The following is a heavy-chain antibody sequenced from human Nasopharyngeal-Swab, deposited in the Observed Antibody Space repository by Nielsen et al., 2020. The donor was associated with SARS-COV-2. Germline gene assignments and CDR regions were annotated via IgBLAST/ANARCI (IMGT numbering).Heavy chain of an antibody. CDR2: IKQDGSEK. D-gene: IGHD6-13*01. V-gene: IGHV3-7*01. CDR1: GFTFSSYW. J-gene: IGHJ6*02. CDR3: ARDSFSRVGAAGSSHYYYYGMDV. Sequence: GESLKISCAASGFTFSSYWMSWVRQAPGKGLEWVANIKQDGSEKYYVDSVKGRFTISRDNAKNSLYLQMNSLRAEDTAVYYYARDSFSRVGAAGSSHYYYYGMDVWGQGTTVTVSS.